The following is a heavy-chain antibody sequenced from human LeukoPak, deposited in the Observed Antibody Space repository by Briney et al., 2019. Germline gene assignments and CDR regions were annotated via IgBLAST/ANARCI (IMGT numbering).Heavy chain of an antibody. CDR2: INHSGST. V-gene: IGHV4-34*01. CDR1: GGSISSYY. J-gene: IGHJ5*02. Sequence: PSETLSLTCTVSGGSISSYYWSWIRQPPGKGLEWIGEINHSGSTNYNPSLKSRVTISVDTSKNQFSLKLSSVTAADTAVYYCASVYGSGQNWFDPWGQGTLVTVSS. D-gene: IGHD3-10*01. CDR3: ASVYGSGQNWFDP.